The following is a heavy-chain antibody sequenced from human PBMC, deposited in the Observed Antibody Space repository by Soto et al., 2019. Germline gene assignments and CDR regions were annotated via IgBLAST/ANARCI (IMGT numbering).Heavy chain of an antibody. J-gene: IGHJ5*02. CDR1: GGSFSGYY. CDR2: INHSGST. CDR3: ARDGYSSSWRRFDP. Sequence: PSETLSLTCAVYGGSFSGYYWSWIRQPPGKGLEWIGEINHSGSTNYNPSLKSRVTISVDTSKNQFSLKLSSVTAADTAVYYCARDGYSSSWRRFDPWGQGTLVTVS. D-gene: IGHD6-13*01. V-gene: IGHV4-34*01.